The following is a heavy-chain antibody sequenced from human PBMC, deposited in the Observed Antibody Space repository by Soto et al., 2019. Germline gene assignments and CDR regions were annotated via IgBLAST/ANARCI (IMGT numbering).Heavy chain of an antibody. J-gene: IGHJ4*01. CDR1: GFNFSRSW. V-gene: IGHV3-7*01. Sequence: GGSLRLSCEASGFNFSRSWMSWVRQAPGKGLGWVANMKEDGSEKYYADSVRGRFTISRDNAKNSVHLQMNSLRVEDTAVYYCVRGFYTDYWGHGALVTVSS. CDR3: VRGFYTDY. CDR2: MKEDGSEK. D-gene: IGHD3-3*01.